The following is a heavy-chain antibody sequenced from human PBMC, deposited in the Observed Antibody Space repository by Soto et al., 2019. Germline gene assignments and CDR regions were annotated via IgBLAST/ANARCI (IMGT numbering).Heavy chain of an antibody. CDR2: IWYDGSNK. CDR3: ARGVAGLFDY. J-gene: IGHJ4*02. V-gene: IGHV3-33*01. Sequence: QVQLVESGGGVVQPGRSLRLSCAASGFTFSSYGMHWVRQAPGKGLEWVAVIWYDGSNKYYADSVKGRFTISRDNSKNTMYLQMNSLRAEDTAVYYCARGVAGLFDYWGQGTLVTVSS. D-gene: IGHD6-19*01. CDR1: GFTFSSYG.